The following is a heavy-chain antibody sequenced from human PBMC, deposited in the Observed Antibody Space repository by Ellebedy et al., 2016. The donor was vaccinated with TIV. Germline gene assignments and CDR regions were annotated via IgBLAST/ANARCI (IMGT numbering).Heavy chain of an antibody. CDR2: TSYDGSEK. V-gene: IGHV3-30-3*01. CDR3: ARAPEGIVILSPDY. CDR1: GFTFTSYA. D-gene: IGHD2/OR15-2a*01. J-gene: IGHJ4*02. Sequence: GGSLRLSCAASGFTFTSYAFYWIRQAPDRGLEWVAVTSYDGSEKYYADSVKGRFTISRDNSKDTVYLQMSSLGSEDTAIYFCARAPEGIVILSPDYWGQGTLVTVSS.